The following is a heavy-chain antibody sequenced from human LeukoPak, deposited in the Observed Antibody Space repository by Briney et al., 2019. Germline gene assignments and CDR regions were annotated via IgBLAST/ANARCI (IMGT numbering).Heavy chain of an antibody. J-gene: IGHJ4*02. D-gene: IGHD3-3*01. Sequence: GGSLRLSCAASGFTFSSYAMSWVRQAPGKGLEWVSAISGSGGSTYYADSVKGRFTISRDNSKNTLYLQMNSPRAEDTAVYYCAKDGENDFWSGYYYFDYWGQGTLVTVSS. CDR2: ISGSGGST. CDR1: GFTFSSYA. CDR3: AKDGENDFWSGYYYFDY. V-gene: IGHV3-23*01.